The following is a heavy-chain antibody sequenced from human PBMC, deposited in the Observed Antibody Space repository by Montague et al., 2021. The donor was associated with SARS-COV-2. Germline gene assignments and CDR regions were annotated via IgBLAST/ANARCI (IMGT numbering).Heavy chain of an antibody. J-gene: IGHJ4*02. D-gene: IGHD1-1*01. V-gene: IGHV4-59*01. CDR2: VHYTWST. CDR3: ARAQHICFIANFVNYFDL. Sequence: SETLSLTCAVSGGSIRSYYWSWIRQSPGKGLELIGYVHYTWSTNYNPSLKPRVPLSLDTPKNHFSLRLNSVTAADTAVYYCARAQHICFIANFVNYFDLWGLGALVSVSS. CDR1: GGSIRSYY.